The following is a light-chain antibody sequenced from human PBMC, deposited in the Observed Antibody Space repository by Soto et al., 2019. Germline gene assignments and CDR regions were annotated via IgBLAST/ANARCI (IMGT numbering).Light chain of an antibody. Sequence: DSVMTQSPDSLAVSLGERATINCKSRQSVLHSSNNKNYLAWYQQKPGQPPKLLIYWASTRESGVPDRFSGSGSGTDFTLTISSRQAEDVAVYYCQQYYSTPRTFGQGTKLEIK. V-gene: IGKV4-1*01. J-gene: IGKJ2*01. CDR3: QQYYSTPRT. CDR2: WAS. CDR1: QSVLHSSNNKNY.